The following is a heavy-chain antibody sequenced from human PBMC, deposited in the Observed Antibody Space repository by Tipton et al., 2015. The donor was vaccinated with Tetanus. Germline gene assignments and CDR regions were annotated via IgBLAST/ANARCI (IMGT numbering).Heavy chain of an antibody. J-gene: IGHJ4*02. D-gene: IGHD1-26*01. V-gene: IGHV4-61*01. CDR2: ISYSGDT. Sequence: LRLSCTVSGGSVSSSTYYWSWVRQPPGKGPEWIAYISYSGDTNYNPSLESRVTILIDTSKNQFSLKVKSVTAADTAVYYCARIPVGATLDSWGQGTLVTVSS. CDR3: ARIPVGATLDS. CDR1: GGSVSSSTYY.